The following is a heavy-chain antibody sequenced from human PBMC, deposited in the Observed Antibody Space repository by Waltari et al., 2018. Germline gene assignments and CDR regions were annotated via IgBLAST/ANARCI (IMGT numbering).Heavy chain of an antibody. CDR3: ARDAPREGKFDL. CDR2: IGNSGTM. J-gene: IGHJ4*02. CDR1: GFTLTNYD. V-gene: IGHV3-48*03. Sequence: EVQLVESGGGLVHPGGSLRLSCAASGFTLTNYDLNWVRQAPGNGLERFACIGNSGTMYYADSVKGRFTSSRDQAKKSLYLQMDSLRAEDTAIYYCARDAPREGKFDLWGQGTLVTVSS.